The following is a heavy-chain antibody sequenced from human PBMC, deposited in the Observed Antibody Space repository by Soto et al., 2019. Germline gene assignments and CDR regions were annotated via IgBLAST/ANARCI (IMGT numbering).Heavy chain of an antibody. J-gene: IGHJ4*02. CDR2: ISYDVSNK. Sequence: GGSLRLSCAASGFTFSSYGMHWVRQAPGKGLEWVAVISYDVSNKYYADSVKGRFTISRDNSKNTLYLQMNSLRAEDTAVYYCAKDLPLSYDILTGYYSWGQGTLVTVSS. D-gene: IGHD3-9*01. V-gene: IGHV3-30*18. CDR3: AKDLPLSYDILTGYYS. CDR1: GFTFSSYG.